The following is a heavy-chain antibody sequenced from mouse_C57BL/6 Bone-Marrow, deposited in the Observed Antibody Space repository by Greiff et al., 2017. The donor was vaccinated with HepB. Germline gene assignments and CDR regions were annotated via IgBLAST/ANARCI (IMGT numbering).Heavy chain of an antibody. CDR3: ARTSYYDYGPWFAY. D-gene: IGHD2-4*01. CDR2: IYPRSGNT. CDR1: GYTFTSYG. V-gene: IGHV1-81*01. Sequence: QVQLQQSGAELARPGASVKLSCKASGYTFTSYGISWVKQRTGQGLEWIGEIYPRSGNTYYNEKFKGKATLTADKSSSTAYMELRSLTSEDSAVYFCARTSYYDYGPWFAYWGQGTLVTVSA. J-gene: IGHJ3*01.